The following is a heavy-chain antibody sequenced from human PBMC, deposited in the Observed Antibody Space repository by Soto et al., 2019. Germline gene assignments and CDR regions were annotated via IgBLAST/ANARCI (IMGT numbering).Heavy chain of an antibody. Sequence: GGSLRLSCAASGFTFSTFGMHWVRQAPGKGLEWISYISSSGSTIYYADAVKGRFTISRDNAKNSLYLQMNSLRAEDTAVYYCARMAPPIDYWGQGTLVTVSS. CDR1: GFTFSTFG. D-gene: IGHD5-12*01. V-gene: IGHV3-48*04. CDR3: ARMAPPIDY. J-gene: IGHJ4*02. CDR2: ISSSGSTI.